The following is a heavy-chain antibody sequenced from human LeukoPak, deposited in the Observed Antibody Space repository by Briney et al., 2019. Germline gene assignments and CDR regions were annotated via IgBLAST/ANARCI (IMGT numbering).Heavy chain of an antibody. CDR1: GFTFYSYG. D-gene: IGHD3-3*01. CDR2: ISGSGGKT. CDR3: AKVMSITIFGVAIGAPFDY. J-gene: IGHJ4*02. V-gene: IGHV3-23*01. Sequence: PGGSLRLSCAASGFTFYSYGMSWVRQAPGKGLKWVSGISGSGGKTYYADSVKGRFTISRDNSKNTLFLQMNSLRAEDTAVYYCAKVMSITIFGVAIGAPFDYWGQGTLVTVSS.